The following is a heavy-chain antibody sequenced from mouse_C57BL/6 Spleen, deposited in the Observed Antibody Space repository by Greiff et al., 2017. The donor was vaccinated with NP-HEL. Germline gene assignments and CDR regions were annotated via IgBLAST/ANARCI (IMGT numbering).Heavy chain of an antibody. CDR2: IYPRSGDT. CDR3: ASCYHKGAYFAN. CDR1: GYTFTSYG. J-gene: IGHJ3*01. D-gene: IGHD2-12*01. Sequence: QVQLQQSGAELARPGASVKLSCKASGYTFTSYGISWVKQRTGQGLEWIGEIYPRSGDTYYNEKFKGKATLTADKSSSTAYMRLRRLTSEGSVVYFCASCYHKGAYFANWGQGTLVTVSA. V-gene: IGHV1-81*01.